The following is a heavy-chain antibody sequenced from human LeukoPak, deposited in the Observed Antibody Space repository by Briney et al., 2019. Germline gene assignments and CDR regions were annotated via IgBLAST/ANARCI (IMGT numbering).Heavy chain of an antibody. CDR1: GGSISGYY. J-gene: IGHJ4*02. CDR3: ARGEWDLLFDY. CDR2: IFYSGST. Sequence: PSETLSLTCTVSGGSISGYYWSWIRQPPGKGLEWIGYIFYSGSTNYNPSLKSRVTISVDTSKNQFSLKLSSVTAADTAVYYCARGEWDLLFDYWGQGTLVTVTS. D-gene: IGHD1-26*01. V-gene: IGHV4-59*01.